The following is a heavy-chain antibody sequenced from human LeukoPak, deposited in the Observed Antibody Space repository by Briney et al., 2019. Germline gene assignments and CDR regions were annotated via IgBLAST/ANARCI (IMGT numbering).Heavy chain of an antibody. CDR1: GVTFTNYE. J-gene: IGHJ4*02. D-gene: IGHD1-26*01. Sequence: GGSLRLSCAASGVTFTNYEMAWVRQAPGMGLEGVSYISDSGTITKYVDAVKGRFTISRDNARNSVYLQMESLRVEDTALCYCAGGPQYGGSYVDWGQGTLVTVSS. V-gene: IGHV3-48*03. CDR3: AGGPQYGGSYVD. CDR2: ISDSGTIT.